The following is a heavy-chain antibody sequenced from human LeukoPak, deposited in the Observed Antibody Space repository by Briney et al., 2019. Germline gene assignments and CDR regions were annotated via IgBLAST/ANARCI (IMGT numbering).Heavy chain of an antibody. CDR1: GGSISSYY. CDR3: ARRRGYGSGRRFDY. CDR2: IYTSGST. Sequence: PSETLSLTCTVSGGSISSYYWSWIRQPAGKGLEWIGRIYTSGSTNYNPSLKSRVTISVDTSKNQFSLKLSSVTAADTAVYYCARRRGYGSGRRFDYWGQGTLVTVSS. D-gene: IGHD3-10*01. J-gene: IGHJ4*02. V-gene: IGHV4-4*07.